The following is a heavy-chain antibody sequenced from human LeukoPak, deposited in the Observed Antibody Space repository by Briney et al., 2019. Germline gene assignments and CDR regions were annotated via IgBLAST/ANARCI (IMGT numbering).Heavy chain of an antibody. CDR1: GFTFDDYA. Sequence: GGSLRLSCAASGFTFDDYAMHWVRQAPGKGLEWVSGISWNSGSIGYADSVKGRFTISRDNAKNSLYLQMNSLRAEDTALYYGAKRGLYYYGMDVWGQGTTVTVSS. J-gene: IGHJ6*02. V-gene: IGHV3-9*01. CDR2: ISWNSGSI. D-gene: IGHD2-21*01. CDR3: AKRGLYYYGMDV.